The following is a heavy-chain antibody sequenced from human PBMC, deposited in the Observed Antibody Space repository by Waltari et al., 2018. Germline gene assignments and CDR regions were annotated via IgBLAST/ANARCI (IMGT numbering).Heavy chain of an antibody. Sequence: QVQLQESGPGLVKPSETLSLTCAVSGYSISSGYYWGWIRQPPGTGLEWIGSIYHSGSTYYNPSLKSRVTISVDTSKNQFSLKLSSVTAADTAVYYCARHGGCSGGSCYSGYYYYGMDVWGQGTTVTVSS. D-gene: IGHD2-15*01. V-gene: IGHV4-38-2*01. CDR3: ARHGGCSGGSCYSGYYYYGMDV. CDR1: GYSISSGYY. CDR2: IYHSGST. J-gene: IGHJ6*02.